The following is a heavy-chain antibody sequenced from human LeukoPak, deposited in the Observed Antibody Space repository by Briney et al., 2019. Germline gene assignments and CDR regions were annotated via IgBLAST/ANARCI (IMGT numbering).Heavy chain of an antibody. CDR1: GFTFSRYE. CDR2: ITSSGTTI. V-gene: IGHV3-48*03. Sequence: GRSLRLSCAAAGFTFSRYEMNWVRQAPGKGLEWVSYITSSGTTIYYADSVKGRFTVSRDNAKNSLYLQMNSLRAEDTAVYYCARVSAPGIAVAGGEYFQHWGQGTLVTVSS. CDR3: ARVSAPGIAVAGGEYFQH. J-gene: IGHJ1*01. D-gene: IGHD6-19*01.